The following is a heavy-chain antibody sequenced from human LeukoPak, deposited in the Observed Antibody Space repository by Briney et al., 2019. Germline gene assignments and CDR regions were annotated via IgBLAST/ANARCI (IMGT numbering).Heavy chain of an antibody. V-gene: IGHV1-46*01. CDR3: ARDNSVGETAWWFDP. Sequence: EASVKVSCKASRYSFTSYYMHWVRQAPGQGLEWMGFINPSGSSAAYAQKFQGRLTMTRDMFTSTDYMELTSLTSDDTAVYYCARDNSVGETAWWFDPWGQGTLVTVSS. J-gene: IGHJ5*02. CDR1: RYSFTSYY. CDR2: INPSGSSA. D-gene: IGHD1-26*01.